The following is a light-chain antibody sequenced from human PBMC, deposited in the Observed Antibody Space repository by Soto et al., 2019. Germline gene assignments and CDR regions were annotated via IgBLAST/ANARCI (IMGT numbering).Light chain of an antibody. CDR3: CSYADSTPVV. J-gene: IGLJ3*02. CDR2: EDN. V-gene: IGLV2-23*01. CDR1: GRSYNL. Sequence: QSALTQPASVSGSPGQSITISCTGSGRSYNLVSWFQQSPGKAPKLIIYEDNKRPSGVSNRFSGSKSGNTASLTISGLQPEDEADYYCCSYADSTPVVFGGGTKLTVL.